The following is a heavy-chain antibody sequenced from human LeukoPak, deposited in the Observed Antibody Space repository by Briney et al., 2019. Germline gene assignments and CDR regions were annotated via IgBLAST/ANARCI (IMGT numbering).Heavy chain of an antibody. J-gene: IGHJ4*02. Sequence: GGSLRLSCAASGFSFSNHGMNWVRQAPGKGLEWVSGISPSGDITYYADSVKGRFTISRDNSKNTVYLQVISLTAEDTAVYYCAKDDAWLRFGEWSQGTLVTVSS. V-gene: IGHV3-23*01. CDR2: ISPSGDIT. D-gene: IGHD3-10*01. CDR1: GFSFSNHG. CDR3: AKDDAWLRFGE.